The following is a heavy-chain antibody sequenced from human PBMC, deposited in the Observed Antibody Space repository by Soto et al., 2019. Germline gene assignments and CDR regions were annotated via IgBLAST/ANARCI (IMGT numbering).Heavy chain of an antibody. D-gene: IGHD1-20*01. Sequence: QVQLVQSGAEVKKPGASVKVSCKSSGYTFTNYAIYWVRQAPGQRPEWMGWITAGKGDTEYSQKFQARVAFSRDPPAPTADMVPSRLRSDDTAVYDCARGGVGVTGYGMDVWGQGTTVIVS. CDR1: GYTFTNYA. J-gene: IGHJ6*02. V-gene: IGHV1-3*01. CDR2: ITAGKGDT. CDR3: ARGGVGVTGYGMDV.